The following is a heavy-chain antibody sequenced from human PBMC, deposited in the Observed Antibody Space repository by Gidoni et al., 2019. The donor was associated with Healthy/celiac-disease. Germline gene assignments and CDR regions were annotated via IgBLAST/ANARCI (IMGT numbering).Heavy chain of an antibody. CDR3: ARLYWFGSRSPRYYYGMDV. CDR1: GGSISSSSYY. V-gene: IGHV4-39*01. J-gene: IGHJ6*02. D-gene: IGHD3-10*01. Sequence: QLQLHESGPGLVQPSATLSLTCTVSGGSISSSSYYWGWIRQPPGKGLEWIGSIYYSGSTYYNPSLKSRVTISVDTSKNQFSLKLSSVTAADTAVYYCARLYWFGSRSPRYYYGMDVWGQGTTVTVSS. CDR2: IYYSGST.